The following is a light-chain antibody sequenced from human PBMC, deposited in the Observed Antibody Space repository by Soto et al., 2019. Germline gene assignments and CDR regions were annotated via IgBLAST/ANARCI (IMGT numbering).Light chain of an antibody. CDR3: QQRSNWLLT. Sequence: EIVLTQSPATLSLSPGERATLSCRASQSVSSYLAWYQQKPGQAPRLLIYDASNRATGVPARFSGSGSGTDFTLTISSLEPEDSAVYYCQQRSNWLLTFRGGTKVEIK. CDR2: DAS. J-gene: IGKJ4*01. CDR1: QSVSSY. V-gene: IGKV3-11*01.